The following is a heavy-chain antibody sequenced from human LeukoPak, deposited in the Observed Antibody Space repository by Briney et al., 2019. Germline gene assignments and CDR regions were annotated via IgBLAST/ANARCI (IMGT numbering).Heavy chain of an antibody. Sequence: GGSLRLSCAASGFTFTSYAMSWVRQAPGKGLEWVSAISGNGGATYYADSVKGRFTISRDNSKNTLHLRMNSLRAEDTAQYYCAKATTAIVVDNFFDYWGQGTLVSVSS. CDR3: AKATTAIVVDNFFDY. D-gene: IGHD3-22*01. CDR1: GFTFTSYA. CDR2: ISGNGGAT. J-gene: IGHJ4*02. V-gene: IGHV3-23*01.